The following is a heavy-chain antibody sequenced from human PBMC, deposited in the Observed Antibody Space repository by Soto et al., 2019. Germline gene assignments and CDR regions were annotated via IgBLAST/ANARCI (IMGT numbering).Heavy chain of an antibody. J-gene: IGHJ5*02. V-gene: IGHV1-69*02. CDR3: ARGRSGSSGWFDP. Sequence: QVQLVQSGAEVKKPGSSVKVSCKASGGTFSSYTISWVRQAPGQGLEWMGRIIPNLGIANYAQKLQGRVTITADKSTSTAYMELSSLRCEDTAVYYCARGRSGSSGWFDPWGQGTLVTVSS. CDR2: IIPNLGIA. CDR1: GGTFSSYT. D-gene: IGHD1-26*01.